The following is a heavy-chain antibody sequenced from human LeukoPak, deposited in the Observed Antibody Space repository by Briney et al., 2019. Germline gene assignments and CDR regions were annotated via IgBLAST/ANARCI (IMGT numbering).Heavy chain of an antibody. CDR1: GGSFSGYY. CDR2: INHSGST. V-gene: IGHV4-34*01. CDR3: ARGPLYYYYDMDV. J-gene: IGHJ6*02. D-gene: IGHD3-16*02. Sequence: SETLSLTCAVYGGSFSGYYWSWIRQPPGKGLEWIGEINHSGSTNYNPSLKSRVTISVDTSKNQFSLKLSSVTAADTAVYYCARGPLYYYYDMDVWGQGTTVTVSS.